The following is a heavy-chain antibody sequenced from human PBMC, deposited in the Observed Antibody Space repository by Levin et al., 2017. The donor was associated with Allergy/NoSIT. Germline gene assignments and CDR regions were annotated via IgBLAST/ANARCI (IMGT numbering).Heavy chain of an antibody. V-gene: IGHV3-30*04. Sequence: GESLKISCAASGFTFSSYALHWVRQAPGKGLEWVSVISYDGRNKYYADSVKGRFTISRDNSQNTVYLQMDSLRAEDTAVYYCARDRETNGNNYDYFDYWGQGTLVTVSS. D-gene: IGHD5-24*01. CDR2: ISYDGRNK. CDR1: GFTFSSYA. CDR3: ARDRETNGNNYDYFDY. J-gene: IGHJ4*02.